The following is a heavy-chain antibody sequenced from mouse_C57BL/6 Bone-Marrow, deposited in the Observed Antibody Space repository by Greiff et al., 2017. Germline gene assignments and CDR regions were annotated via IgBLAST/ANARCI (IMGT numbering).Heavy chain of an antibody. CDR3: SSVDGNYFDF. J-gene: IGHJ2*01. CDR1: GFNIKDDY. V-gene: IGHV14-4*01. D-gene: IGHD2-3*01. CDR2: IDPEIGDT. Sequence: EVQLHQSGAELVRPGASVKLSCTASGFNIKDDYIHWVKQRPEQGLEWIGWIDPEIGDTEYASKFQGKATITSDTSSNTAYLQLSSLTSEDTAVYYCSSVDGNYFDFWGQGTPLTVAS.